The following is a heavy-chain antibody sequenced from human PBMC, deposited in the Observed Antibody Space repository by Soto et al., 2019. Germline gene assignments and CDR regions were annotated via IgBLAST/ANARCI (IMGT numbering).Heavy chain of an antibody. D-gene: IGHD3-16*02. J-gene: IGHJ4*02. CDR1: GFTFSSYA. CDR3: AKVQGLIDPVEN. CDR2: ISGSGGST. V-gene: IGHV3-23*01. Sequence: GGSLRLSCAASGFTFSSYAMSWVRQAPGKGLEWVSAISGSGGSTYYADSVKGRFTISRDNSKNSLYLQMNGLRAEDTALYYCAKVQGLIDPVENWGQGTLVTVSS.